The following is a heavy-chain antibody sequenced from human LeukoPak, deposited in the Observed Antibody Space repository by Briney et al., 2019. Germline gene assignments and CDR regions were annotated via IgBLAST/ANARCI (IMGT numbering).Heavy chain of an antibody. J-gene: IGHJ4*02. D-gene: IGHD6-6*01. CDR2: ISSSSSYI. CDR3: ARVDSSSSPPDY. Sequence: GGSLRLSCAASGFTFSSYSMNWDRQAPGKGLEWVSSISSSSSYIYYADSVKGRFTISRDNAKNSLYLQMNSLRAEDTAVYYCARVDSSSSPPDYWGQGTLVTVSS. CDR1: GFTFSSYS. V-gene: IGHV3-21*01.